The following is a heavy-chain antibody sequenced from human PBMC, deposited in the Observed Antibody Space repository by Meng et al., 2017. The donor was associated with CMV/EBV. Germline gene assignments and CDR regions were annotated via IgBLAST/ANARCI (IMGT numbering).Heavy chain of an antibody. CDR3: ARAFIDFWSGYYTSFDY. CDR2: IYYSGST. J-gene: IGHJ4*02. Sequence: WVRQAPGKGLEWIGYIYYSGSTYYDPSLKSRVTISVDTSKNQFSLKLSSVTAADTAVYYCARAFIDFWSGYYTSFDYWGQGTLVTVSS. V-gene: IGHV4-30-4*08. D-gene: IGHD3-3*01.